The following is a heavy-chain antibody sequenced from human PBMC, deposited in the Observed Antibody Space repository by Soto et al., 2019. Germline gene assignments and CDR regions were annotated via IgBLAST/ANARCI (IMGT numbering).Heavy chain of an antibody. V-gene: IGHV1-2*02. CDR3: ARDNYCPFDY. Sequence: QVQLVQSGAELKKPGASVRVSCKPSGYTFTDLYIHWVRQAPGQGLEWMGWVDPRSGDRRNTQKFQGRVTMSRDTSTSTVYMELNSLTSDVTAVYYGARDNYCPFDYWGQGTLVTVSS. CDR2: VDPRSGDR. J-gene: IGHJ4*02. D-gene: IGHD2-15*01. CDR1: GYTFTDLY.